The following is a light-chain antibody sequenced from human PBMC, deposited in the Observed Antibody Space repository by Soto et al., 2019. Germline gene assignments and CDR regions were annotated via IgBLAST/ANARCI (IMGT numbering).Light chain of an antibody. CDR3: QQRAYPIT. V-gene: IGKV3-15*01. Sequence: EIVLTQSPSTLSVSPGARATLSCRASQNVRSNLAWYQQKPGQAPRLLIYGASTRATGIPARFSGRGSGTEFILTISSLQSEDFAVYYCQQRAYPITVGQGARLEIK. J-gene: IGKJ5*01. CDR2: GAS. CDR1: QNVRSN.